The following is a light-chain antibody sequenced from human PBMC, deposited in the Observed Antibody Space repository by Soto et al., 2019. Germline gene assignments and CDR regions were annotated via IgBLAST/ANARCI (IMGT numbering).Light chain of an antibody. J-gene: IGKJ1*01. CDR2: GAS. V-gene: IGKV3-20*01. CDR3: QQYGSSYTWT. Sequence: EIVFTQSPGTLSLSPGERATLSCRASQSVSNNYLAWYQQKPGQAPRLVIYGASNRANGIPDRFSGSGSGTDLTLTIRRLEPEDFAVYYCQQYGSSYTWTFGQGTKVDIK. CDR1: QSVSNNY.